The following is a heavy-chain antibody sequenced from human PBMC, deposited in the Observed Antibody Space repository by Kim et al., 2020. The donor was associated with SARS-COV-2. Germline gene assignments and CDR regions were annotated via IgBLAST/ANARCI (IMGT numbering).Heavy chain of an antibody. CDR2: NRSGGGT. CDR3: AKEGGH. J-gene: IGHJ4*02. Sequence: NRSGGGTNYAQKFQGRHTMNGDTSTNAVYLELSNLRSDDTAVYYCAKEGGHWGQGTLVTVSS. V-gene: IGHV1-46*01.